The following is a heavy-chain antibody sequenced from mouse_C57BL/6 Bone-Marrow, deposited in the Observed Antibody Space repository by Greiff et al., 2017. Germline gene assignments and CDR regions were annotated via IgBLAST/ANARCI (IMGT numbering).Heavy chain of an antibody. CDR3: ARSWILEAMDY. CDR2: IYPRSGNT. D-gene: IGHD2-3*01. Sequence: VQLQQSGAELARPGASVKLSCKASGYTFTSYGISWVKQRTGQGLEWIGEIYPRSGNTYYNEKFKGKATLTADKSSSTAYMELRILTSEDSAVYFCARSWILEAMDYWGQGTSVTVSS. V-gene: IGHV1-81*01. J-gene: IGHJ4*01. CDR1: GYTFTSYG.